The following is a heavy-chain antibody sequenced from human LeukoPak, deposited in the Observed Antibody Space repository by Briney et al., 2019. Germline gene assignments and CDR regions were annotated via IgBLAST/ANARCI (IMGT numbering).Heavy chain of an antibody. J-gene: IGHJ6*02. CDR3: ARAGVLWFGESRMDV. CDR2: IKEDGNEK. Sequence: AGGSLRLSCAASGFTFSDSYMSWIRQAPGKGLEWVANIKEDGNEKHYVDSVKGRFTISRDNAKNSLYLQMNSLRAEDMAVYYCARAGVLWFGESRMDVWGQGTTVTVSS. D-gene: IGHD3-10*01. CDR1: GFTFSDSY. V-gene: IGHV3-7*03.